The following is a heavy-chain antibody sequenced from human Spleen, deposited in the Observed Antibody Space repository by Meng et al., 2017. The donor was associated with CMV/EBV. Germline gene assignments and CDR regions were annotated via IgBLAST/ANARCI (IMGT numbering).Heavy chain of an antibody. CDR2: ISAYTGNT. V-gene: IGHV1-18*01. J-gene: IGHJ2*01. CDR1: YTFTSYG. Sequence: YTFTSYGISWARQAPGQGPEWMGWISAYTGNTDYVQKLQDRVTMTTDTSTSTAYMELRSLRSDDTAVYYCARVTGGSSWSHWYFDLWGRGTLVTVSS. D-gene: IGHD6-13*01. CDR3: ARVTGGSSWSHWYFDL.